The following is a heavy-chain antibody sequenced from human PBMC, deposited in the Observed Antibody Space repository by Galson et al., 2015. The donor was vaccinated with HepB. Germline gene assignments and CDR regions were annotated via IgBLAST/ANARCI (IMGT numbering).Heavy chain of an antibody. J-gene: IGHJ4*02. V-gene: IGHV3-21*04. D-gene: IGHD5-24*01. CDR3: AKQSYKGSKTLY. CDR1: GFTFSSYS. CDR2: ISSSSSYI. Sequence: SLRLSCAASGFTFSSYSMNWVRQAPGKGLEWVSSISSSSSYIYYADSVKGRFTISRDNSKNTLYLQMNSLRAEDTAVYYCAKQSYKGSKTLYWGQGTLVTVSS.